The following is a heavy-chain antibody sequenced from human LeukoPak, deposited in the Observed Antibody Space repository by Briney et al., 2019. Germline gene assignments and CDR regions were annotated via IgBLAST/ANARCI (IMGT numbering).Heavy chain of an antibody. Sequence: ASVKVSCRASGYTFTSYGISWVRQAPGLGLEWMGWISAYNGNTNYAQKLQGRVTMTTDTSTSTAYMELRSLRSDDTAVYYCAREGVIVVVPAANYYYYGMDVWGQGTTVTVSS. V-gene: IGHV1-18*01. D-gene: IGHD2-2*01. CDR1: GYTFTSYG. CDR3: AREGVIVVVPAANYYYYGMDV. J-gene: IGHJ6*02. CDR2: ISAYNGNT.